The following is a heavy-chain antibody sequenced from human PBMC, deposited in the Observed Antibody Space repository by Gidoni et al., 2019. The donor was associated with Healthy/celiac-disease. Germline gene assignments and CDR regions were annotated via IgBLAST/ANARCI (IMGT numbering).Heavy chain of an antibody. V-gene: IGHV1-2*04. D-gene: IGHD3-10*01. Sequence: QVQLVQSGAEVKKPGASVKVSCKASGYTFTGYYMHWVRQAPGQGLEWMGWINPNSGGTNYAQKFQGWVTMTRDTSISTAYMELSRLRSDDTAVYYCARGPQYTMVRGCPFDYWGQGTLVTVSS. CDR1: GYTFTGYY. CDR2: INPNSGGT. J-gene: IGHJ4*02. CDR3: ARGPQYTMVRGCPFDY.